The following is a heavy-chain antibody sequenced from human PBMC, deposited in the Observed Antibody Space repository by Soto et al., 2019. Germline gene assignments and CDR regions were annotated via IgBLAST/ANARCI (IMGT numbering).Heavy chain of an antibody. V-gene: IGHV3-48*02. D-gene: IGHD5-18*01. Sequence: GGSLRLSCAASGFTFISYSMNWVRQAPGKGLEWVSYISSSSSTIYYADSVKGRFTISRDNAKNSLYLQMNSLRDEDTAVYYCAEGGYSYGYFVYWGQGTLVTVSS. CDR3: AEGGYSYGYFVY. CDR1: GFTFISYS. J-gene: IGHJ4*02. CDR2: ISSSSSTI.